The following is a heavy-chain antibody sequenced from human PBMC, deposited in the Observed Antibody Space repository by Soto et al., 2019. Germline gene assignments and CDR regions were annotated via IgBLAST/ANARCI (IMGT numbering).Heavy chain of an antibody. D-gene: IGHD1-26*01. J-gene: IGHJ4*02. CDR3: ARGVGWELLLFDY. CDR2: IGTAGDT. V-gene: IGHV3-13*01. CDR1: GFTFSSYD. Sequence: EVQLVESGGGLVQPGGSLRLSCAASGFTFSSYDMHWVRQATGKGLEWVSAIGTAGDTYYPGSVKGRFTISRENAKNSLYLQMNSLRAGDTAVYYCARGVGWELLLFDYWGQGTLVTVSS.